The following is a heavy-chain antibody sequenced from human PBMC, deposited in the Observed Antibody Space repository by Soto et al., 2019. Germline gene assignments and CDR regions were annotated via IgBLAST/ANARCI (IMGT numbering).Heavy chain of an antibody. CDR1: GGSISSGGYY. V-gene: IGHV4-31*03. CDR2: IYYSGST. D-gene: IGHD3-10*01. J-gene: IGHJ6*02. CDR3: ARGLFRGRPQANYYYYGMDV. Sequence: PSETLSLTCTVSGGSISSGGYYWSWIRQHPGKGLEWIGYIYYSGSTYYNPSLKSRVTISVDTSKNQFSLKLSSVTAADTAVYYCARGLFRGRPQANYYYYGMDVWGQGTTDPVSS.